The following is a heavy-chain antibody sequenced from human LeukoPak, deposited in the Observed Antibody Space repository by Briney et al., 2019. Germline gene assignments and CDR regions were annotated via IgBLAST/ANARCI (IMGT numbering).Heavy chain of an antibody. Sequence: ASVKVSCKASGYTLTSYYMHWVRQAPGQGLEWMGIINPSGGSTSYAQKFQGRVTITADESTSTAYMELSSLRSEDTAVYYCARLGPGLGYWGQGTLVTVSS. J-gene: IGHJ4*02. CDR3: ARLGPGLGY. CDR1: GYTLTSYY. V-gene: IGHV1-46*01. CDR2: INPSGGST.